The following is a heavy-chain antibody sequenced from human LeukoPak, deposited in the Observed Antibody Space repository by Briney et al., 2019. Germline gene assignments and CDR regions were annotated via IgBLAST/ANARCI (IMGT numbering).Heavy chain of an antibody. J-gene: IGHJ4*02. V-gene: IGHV1-18*01. Sequence: GASVKVSCKASGYTFTSYGISWVRQAPGQGLEWMGWISAYNCNTNYAQKLQGRVTMTTDTSTSTAYMELRSLRSDDTAVYYCARAGYCGGDCSYFDYWGQGTLVTVSS. CDR2: ISAYNCNT. CDR1: GYTFTSYG. CDR3: ARAGYCGGDCSYFDY. D-gene: IGHD2-21*02.